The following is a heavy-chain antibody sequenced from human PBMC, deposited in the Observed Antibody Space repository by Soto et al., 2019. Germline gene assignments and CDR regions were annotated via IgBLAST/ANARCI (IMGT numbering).Heavy chain of an antibody. CDR3: ARTVVAVVSNVPDYFDY. J-gene: IGHJ4*02. Sequence: SETLSLTCGVSGYAINSGYYWGWIRQSPGKGLEWIGNMYHGGFSYYNPSLKGRVTISVDTWKNRFSLNLRSVTAADTAVYYCARTVVAVVSNVPDYFDYWGQGMLVTVSS. CDR2: MYHGGFS. CDR1: GYAINSGYY. V-gene: IGHV4-38-2*01. D-gene: IGHD3-10*02.